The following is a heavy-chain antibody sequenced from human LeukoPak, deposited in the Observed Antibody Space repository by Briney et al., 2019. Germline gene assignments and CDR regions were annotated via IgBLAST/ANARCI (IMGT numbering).Heavy chain of an antibody. D-gene: IGHD3-9*01. J-gene: IGHJ4*02. V-gene: IGHV1-69*13. CDR3: ARDHQYDILTGYYV. CDR2: IIPIFGTA. CDR1: GGTFSSYA. Sequence: ASVKVSCKDSGGTFSSYAISWVRQAPGQGLEWMGGIIPIFGTANYAQKFQGRVTITADESTSTAYMELSSLRSEDTAVYYCARDHQYDILTGYYVWVQGTLVTVSS.